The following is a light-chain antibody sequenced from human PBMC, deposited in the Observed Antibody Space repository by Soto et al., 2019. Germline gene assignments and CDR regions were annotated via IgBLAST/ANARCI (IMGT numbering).Light chain of an antibody. CDR1: SSDVGGYNY. J-gene: IGLJ7*01. V-gene: IGLV2-14*01. CDR2: EVS. CDR3: SSYTSSSTLEV. Sequence: QYVLTQPASVSGSPGQSITISCTGTSSDVGGYNYVSWYQQHPGKAPKLLIYEVSNRPSGVSNRFSGSKSGNTASLTISGLQAEDEADYYCSSYTSSSTLEVFGGGTQLTVL.